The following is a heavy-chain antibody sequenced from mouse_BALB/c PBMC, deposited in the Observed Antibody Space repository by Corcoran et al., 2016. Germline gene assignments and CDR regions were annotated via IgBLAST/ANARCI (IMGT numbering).Heavy chain of an antibody. V-gene: IGHV1S136*01. Sequence: EVQLQQSGPELVKPGASVKMSCKASGYTFTSYVMHWVKQKPGQGLEWIGYINPYNDGTKYNEKFKGKATLTSDKSSSTAYMELSSLTSEDSAVYYCARRVVITSYYAMDYWGQGTSVTVSS. CDR2: INPYNDGT. D-gene: IGHD2-4*01. J-gene: IGHJ4*01. CDR1: GYTFTSYV. CDR3: ARRVVITSYYAMDY.